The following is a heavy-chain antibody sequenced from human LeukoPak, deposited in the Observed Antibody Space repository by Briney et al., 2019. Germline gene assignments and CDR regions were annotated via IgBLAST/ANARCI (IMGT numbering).Heavy chain of an antibody. J-gene: IGHJ6*02. D-gene: IGHD3-22*01. V-gene: IGHV4-59*01. Sequence: SETLSLTCTVSGGSISGYYWSWIRQPPGKGLEWVGYIYYSGSTNYNPSLKSRVTISVDTSKNQFSLKLSSVTAADTAVYYCARDLIDYYYGMDVWGQGTTVTVSS. CDR1: GGSISGYY. CDR2: IYYSGST. CDR3: ARDLIDYYYGMDV.